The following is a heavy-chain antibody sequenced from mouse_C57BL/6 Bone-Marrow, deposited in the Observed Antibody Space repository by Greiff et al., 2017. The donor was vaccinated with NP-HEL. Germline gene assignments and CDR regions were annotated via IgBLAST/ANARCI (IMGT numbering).Heavy chain of an antibody. D-gene: IGHD2-4*01. CDR3: ARAYYDYDGFAY. Sequence: EVHLVESGGGLVQPGGSLKLSCAASGFTFSDYGMAWVRQAPRKGPEWVAFISNLAYSIYYADTVTGRFTISRENAKNTLYLEMSSLRSEDTAMYYCARAYYDYDGFAYWGQGTLVTVSA. V-gene: IGHV5-15*01. J-gene: IGHJ3*01. CDR1: GFTFSDYG. CDR2: ISNLAYSI.